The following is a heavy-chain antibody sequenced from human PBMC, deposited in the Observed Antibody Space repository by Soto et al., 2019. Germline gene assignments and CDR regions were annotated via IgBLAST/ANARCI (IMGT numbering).Heavy chain of an antibody. J-gene: IGHJ6*02. Sequence: PSETLSLTCTVSGGSISSSSYYWGWIRQPPGKGLEWIGSIYYSGSTYYNPSLKSRVTISVDTSKNQFSLKLSSVTAADTAVYYCARHEYSRAYYYYYGMDVWGQGTTVTVSS. D-gene: IGHD6-6*01. V-gene: IGHV4-39*01. CDR1: GGSISSSSYY. CDR2: IYYSGST. CDR3: ARHEYSRAYYYYYGMDV.